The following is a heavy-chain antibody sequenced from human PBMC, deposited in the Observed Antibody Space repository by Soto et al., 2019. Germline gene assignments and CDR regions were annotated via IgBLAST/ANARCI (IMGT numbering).Heavy chain of an antibody. V-gene: IGHV4-59*01. D-gene: IGHD6-13*01. CDR3: ARASRGSSWYGNWFEP. CDR2: IYYSGST. CDR1: GGSISSYY. J-gene: IGHJ5*02. Sequence: SETLSLICTVSGGSISSYYWSWIRQPPGKGLEWIGYIYYSGSTNYNPSLKSRVTISVDTSKNQFSLKLSSVTAADTAVYYCARASRGSSWYGNWFEPWGQGTLVTVSS.